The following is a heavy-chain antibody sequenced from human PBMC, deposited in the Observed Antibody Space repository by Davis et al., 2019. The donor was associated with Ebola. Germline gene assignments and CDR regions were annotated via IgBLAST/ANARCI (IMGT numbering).Heavy chain of an antibody. V-gene: IGHV3-23*01. Sequence: GGSLRLSCAASGFTFSSYAMNWVRQAPGEGLEWVSVLSGSGDSTYYADSVKRRFTISRDNSKNTLYLQMNSLRVEDTAVYYCAKDQQAKRGLGAFDIWGQGTMVTVSS. CDR1: GFTFSSYA. CDR3: AKDQQAKRGLGAFDI. CDR2: LSGSGDST. D-gene: IGHD6-13*01. J-gene: IGHJ3*02.